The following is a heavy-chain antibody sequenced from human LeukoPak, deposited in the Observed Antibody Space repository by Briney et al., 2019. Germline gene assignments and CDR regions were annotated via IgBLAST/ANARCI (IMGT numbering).Heavy chain of an antibody. V-gene: IGHV3-11*01. J-gene: IGHJ4*02. Sequence: GGSLRLSCAASGFTFSDYYMTWIRQAPGKGLEWVSYISSSGYSIYYADSVKGRFTISRDNAKNSLYLQMNSLRAEDTAVYYCARQNYDRTFDYWGQGTLVTVSS. CDR2: ISSSGYSI. D-gene: IGHD3-22*01. CDR1: GFTFSDYY. CDR3: ARQNYDRTFDY.